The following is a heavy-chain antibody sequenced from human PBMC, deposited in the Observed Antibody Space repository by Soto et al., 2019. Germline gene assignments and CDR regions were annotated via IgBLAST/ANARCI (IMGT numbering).Heavy chain of an antibody. Sequence: GASVKVSCKASGGTFSSYAISWVRQAPGQGLEWMGGIIPIFGTANYAQKFQGRVTITADESTSTAYMELSSLRSEDTAVYYCARPSREGRGYYYYCGMDVWGQGTTVTVSS. CDR1: GGTFSSYA. V-gene: IGHV1-69*13. CDR2: IIPIFGTA. CDR3: ARPSREGRGYYYYCGMDV. J-gene: IGHJ6*02.